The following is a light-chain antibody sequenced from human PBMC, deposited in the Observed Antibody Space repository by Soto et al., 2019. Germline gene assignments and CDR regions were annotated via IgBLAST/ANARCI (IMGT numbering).Light chain of an antibody. CDR3: QQYGSSPPWT. J-gene: IGKJ1*01. Sequence: EIVLTQSPATLSLSPGQRGTLSCRASQIIESRYLGWYHQKPGQAPRLLIYGASSRATGIPGRFSGSGSGTDFPLTISSLEPEDFGVYCCQQYGSSPPWTFGQGTRVEVK. CDR2: GAS. V-gene: IGKV3-20*01. CDR1: QIIESRY.